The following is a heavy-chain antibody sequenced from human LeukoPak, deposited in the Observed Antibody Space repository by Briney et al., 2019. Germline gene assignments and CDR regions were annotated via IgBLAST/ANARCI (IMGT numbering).Heavy chain of an antibody. Sequence: PSETLSLTCTASGGSVSSSLNYWGWIRQPPGKGLEWIGNTYYTGSTYSNPTLKSRVTMSVDTSKNQFSLKLNSVTAADTAVYYCARLSKGRYFDYIFDYWGRGTLLTVSS. V-gene: IGHV4-39*01. D-gene: IGHD3-9*01. CDR3: ARLSKGRYFDYIFDY. J-gene: IGHJ4*02. CDR2: TYYTGST. CDR1: GGSVSSSLNY.